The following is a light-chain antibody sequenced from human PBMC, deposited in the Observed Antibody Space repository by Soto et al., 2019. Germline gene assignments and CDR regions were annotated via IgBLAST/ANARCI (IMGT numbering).Light chain of an antibody. CDR1: QSVSSKY. CDR3: QQYGNSVLST. V-gene: IGKV3-20*01. CDR2: DAS. J-gene: IGKJ2*01. Sequence: EIVLTQSPGTLSLSPGERATLSCRASQSVSSKYLAWYQQKPGQAPRLLIYDASSRATGIPDRFSGSWSGTDFTLTISRLEPEDFAVYYCQQYGNSVLSTFGQGTKLEIK.